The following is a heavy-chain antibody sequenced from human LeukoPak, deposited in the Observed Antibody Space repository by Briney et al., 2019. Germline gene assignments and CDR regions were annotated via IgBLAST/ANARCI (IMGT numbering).Heavy chain of an antibody. CDR2: INGDGSST. D-gene: IGHD6-13*01. CDR1: GFTFSNFW. J-gene: IGHJ4*02. CDR3: ARGSDIAAAVKIYGSEF. Sequence: GGSLRLSCEASGFTFSNFWMHWVRQVPGKGLLWVSRINGDGSSTSYADPVKGRFTISRDNAKNTLYLQMNSLRVEDTAVYYCARGSDIAAAVKIYGSEFWGQGTLVTFS. V-gene: IGHV3-74*01.